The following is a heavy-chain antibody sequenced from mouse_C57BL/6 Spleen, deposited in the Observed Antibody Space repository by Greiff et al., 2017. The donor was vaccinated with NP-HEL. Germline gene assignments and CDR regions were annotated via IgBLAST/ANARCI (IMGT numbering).Heavy chain of an antibody. CDR3: ASRHYYGMPSYAMDD. J-gene: IGHJ4*01. CDR1: GYTFTSDD. D-gene: IGHD1-1*01. V-gene: IGHV1-85*01. CDR2: LYPSDGST. Sequence: QVQLQQSGPGLVQPGASVKLSCKASGYTFTSDDINWVKQWQGQGLEWIGWLYPSDGSTKYNAKFKGKATLTLDTSSSTAYMELHSLTSEDSAFYFCASRHYYGMPSYAMDDWGQGTSFTVSS.